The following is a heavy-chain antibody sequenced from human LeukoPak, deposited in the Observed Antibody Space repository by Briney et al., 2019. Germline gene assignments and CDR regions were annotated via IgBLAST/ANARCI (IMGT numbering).Heavy chain of an antibody. V-gene: IGHV1-2*02. CDR1: GYTFTGYY. D-gene: IGHD1-26*01. J-gene: IGHJ6*03. CDR3: ARVIEGTPTRQGPNYYYYMDV. CDR2: INPNSGGT. Sequence: ASVKVSCKASGYTFTGYYMHWVRQAPGQGLEWMGWINPNSGGTNYAQKFQGRVTMTRDKSIRTAYMELSSLRSEDTAVYYCARVIEGTPTRQGPNYYYYMDVWGKGTTVTVSS.